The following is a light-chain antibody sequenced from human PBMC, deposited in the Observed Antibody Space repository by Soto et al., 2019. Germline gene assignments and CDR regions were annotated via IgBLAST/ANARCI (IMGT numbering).Light chain of an antibody. CDR1: SSDVGGFNY. V-gene: IGLV2-14*01. CDR2: DVN. J-gene: IGLJ1*01. Sequence: QSAPTQSASVSGSPGQSITISCTGTSSDVGGFNYVSWYQQHPGKAPKLMIYDVNNRPSGVSNRFSGSKSGNTASLTISGLLTEDEADYYCSSYTTSSTPVFGTGTKVTVL. CDR3: SSYTTSSTPV.